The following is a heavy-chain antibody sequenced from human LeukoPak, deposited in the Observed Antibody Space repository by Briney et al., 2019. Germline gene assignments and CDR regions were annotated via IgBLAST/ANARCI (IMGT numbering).Heavy chain of an antibody. Sequence: GGSLRLSCVASGFTFSSYAMSWVRQAPGKGLEWVSTITSSGAGTYYADSVKGRFTISRDNSKSTLFLRMNSLRVDDTAVYFCATLRRSGAERDAFDIWGHGTMVTVSS. V-gene: IGHV3-23*01. CDR1: GFTFSSYA. CDR2: ITSSGAGT. CDR3: ATLRRSGAERDAFDI. J-gene: IGHJ3*02. D-gene: IGHD3-10*01.